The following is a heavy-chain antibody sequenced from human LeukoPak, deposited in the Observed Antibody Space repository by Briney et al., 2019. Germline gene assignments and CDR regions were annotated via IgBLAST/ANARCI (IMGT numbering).Heavy chain of an antibody. D-gene: IGHD3-10*01. CDR3: ARLGYYGSGMGLRDY. Sequence: SEPLSLTCAVYGGSFSGYYWSWIRQPPGKGLEWIGEINHSGSTNYNPSLKSRVTISVDTSKNQFSLKLSSVTAADTAVYYCARLGYYGSGMGLRDYWGQGTLVTVSS. CDR2: INHSGST. J-gene: IGHJ4*02. CDR1: GGSFSGYY. V-gene: IGHV4-34*01.